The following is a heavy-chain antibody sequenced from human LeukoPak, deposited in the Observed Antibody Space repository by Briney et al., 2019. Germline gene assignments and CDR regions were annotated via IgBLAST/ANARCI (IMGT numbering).Heavy chain of an antibody. CDR1: GGSISGFY. CDR2: IYYTGST. Sequence: KPSETLSLTCTVSGGSISGFYWSWIRQPPGKGLEWIGYIYYTGSTNYNPSLKSRVTISVDTSKNQFSLKLSSVSAEDTALYYCARERLGGSYYRPVEYWGQGTLVTVSS. D-gene: IGHD1-26*01. J-gene: IGHJ4*02. V-gene: IGHV4-59*12. CDR3: ARERLGGSYYRPVEY.